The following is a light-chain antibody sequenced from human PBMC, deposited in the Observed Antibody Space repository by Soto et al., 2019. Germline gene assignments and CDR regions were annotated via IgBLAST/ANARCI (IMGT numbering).Light chain of an antibody. CDR2: AAS. J-gene: IGKJ1*01. CDR3: QKYNNAPRT. CDR1: QGISNY. V-gene: IGKV1-27*01. Sequence: DIQMTQSPSSLSASVGDRVTITCQASQGISNYLAWYQQKPGKVPKLLIYAASTLQSGVPSRFSGSGSGTDLTLTIISLQPEDVATYYCQKYNNAPRTFGQGTKVEIK.